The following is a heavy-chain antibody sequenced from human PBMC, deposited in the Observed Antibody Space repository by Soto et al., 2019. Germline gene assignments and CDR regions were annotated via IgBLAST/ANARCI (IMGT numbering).Heavy chain of an antibody. J-gene: IGHJ5*02. CDR3: ARILPIEAAGAPYWFVP. CDR1: GFTFSNYW. CDR2: IKQDGSQK. V-gene: IGHV3-7*03. Sequence: EVQLVESGGGWVQPGGSLRLSCAASGFTFSNYWMSWVRQAPGKGLEWVANIKQDGSQKYYVDSVKGRFTISRDNAKNSLYREMNSQRAEDTAVYSCARILPIEAAGAPYWFVPWGQGTLVTVSS. D-gene: IGHD6-13*01.